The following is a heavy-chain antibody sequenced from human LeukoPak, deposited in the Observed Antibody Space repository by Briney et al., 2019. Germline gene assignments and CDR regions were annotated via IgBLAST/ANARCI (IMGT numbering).Heavy chain of an antibody. J-gene: IGHJ5*02. CDR3: TRESSYCLSTKCYSSGFDP. V-gene: IGHV1-8*01. Sequence: ASVKVSCKASGYTFTSYDINWVRQAPGQGLEWMGWVSPNISDTGYAQKFQGRVTFTRDTSISTAYMELSSLTSEDSAVYYCTRESSYCLSTKCYSSGFDPWGQGTLVTISS. CDR1: GYTFTSYD. CDR2: VSPNISDT. D-gene: IGHD2-2*01.